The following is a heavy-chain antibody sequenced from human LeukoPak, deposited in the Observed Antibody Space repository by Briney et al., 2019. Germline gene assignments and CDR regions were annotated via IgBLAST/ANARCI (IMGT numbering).Heavy chain of an antibody. J-gene: IGHJ4*02. CDR2: INPNSRDT. CDR3: ARAKWDSSTTCYGV. D-gene: IGHD2-2*01. Sequence: GASGRVSDKAAGYTVTCYYIHGVRQAPGQGGEGRGWINPNSRDTNYAQKFHGTVTMTRDTSISTAYMELSSLKSDDTAVYYCARAKWDSSTTCYGVWGQGTLVTLSS. CDR1: GYTVTCYY. V-gene: IGHV1-2*02.